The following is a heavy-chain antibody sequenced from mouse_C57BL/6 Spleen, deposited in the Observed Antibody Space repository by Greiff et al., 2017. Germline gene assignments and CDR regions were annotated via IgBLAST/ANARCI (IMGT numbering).Heavy chain of an antibody. CDR3: TTSITTVVATRNCAY. D-gene: IGHD1-1*01. Sequence: VQLQQSGAELVRPGASVKLSCTASGFNIKDYYMHWVKQRPEQGLEWIGRIDPEDGDTEYAPKFQGKATMTADTSSNTAYLQLSSLTSEDTAVYYCTTSITTVVATRNCAYWGQGTLVTVAA. CDR2: IDPEDGDT. CDR1: GFNIKDYY. J-gene: IGHJ3*01. V-gene: IGHV14-1*01.